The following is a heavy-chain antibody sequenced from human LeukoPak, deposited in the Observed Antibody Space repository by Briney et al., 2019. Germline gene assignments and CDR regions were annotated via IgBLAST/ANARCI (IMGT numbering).Heavy chain of an antibody. D-gene: IGHD4-23*01. CDR3: ARDRDYGGNSCFDY. V-gene: IGHV1-18*01. CDR1: GYTFTSYG. Sequence: ASVKVSCKASGYTFTSYGISWVRQAPGQGLEWMGWISACNGNTNYAQKLQGRVTMTTDTSTSTAYMELRSLRSDDTAVYYCARDRDYGGNSCFDYWGQGTLVTVSS. CDR2: ISACNGNT. J-gene: IGHJ4*02.